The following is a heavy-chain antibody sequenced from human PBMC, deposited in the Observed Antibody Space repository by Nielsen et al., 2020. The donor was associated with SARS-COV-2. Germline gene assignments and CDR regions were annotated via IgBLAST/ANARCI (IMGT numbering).Heavy chain of an antibody. CDR2: ISSSSSYI. J-gene: IGHJ6*02. D-gene: IGHD5-12*01. CDR3: ARVSGYSGYDHRFYYGMDV. V-gene: IGHV3-21*01. CDR1: GFTFSSYS. Sequence: GGSLRLSCAASGFTFSSYSMNWVRQAPGKGLEWVSSISSSSSYIYYADSVKGRFTISRDNAKNSLYLQMNSLRAEDTAVYYCARVSGYSGYDHRFYYGMDVWGQGTTVTVSS.